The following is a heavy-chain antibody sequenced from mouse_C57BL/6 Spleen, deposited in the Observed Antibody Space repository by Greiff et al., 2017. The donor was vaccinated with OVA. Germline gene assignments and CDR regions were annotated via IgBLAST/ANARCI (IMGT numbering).Heavy chain of an antibody. V-gene: IGHV1-64*01. Sequence: VQLQQPGAELVKPGASVKLSCKASGYTFTSYWMHWVKQRPGQGLEWIGMIHPNSGSTNYNEKFKSKATLTVDKSSSTAYVQLSSLTSEDSAVYYCARAIGNHDYWGQGTTLKVSS. CDR3: ARAIGNHDY. CDR2: IHPNSGST. CDR1: GYTFTSYW. D-gene: IGHD2-14*01. J-gene: IGHJ2*01.